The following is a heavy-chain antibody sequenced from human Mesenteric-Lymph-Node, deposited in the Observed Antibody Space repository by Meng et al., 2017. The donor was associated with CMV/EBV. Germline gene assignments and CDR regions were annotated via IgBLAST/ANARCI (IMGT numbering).Heavy chain of an antibody. D-gene: IGHD6-13*01. CDR3: AHSSGIAAAGPFYFDY. CDR1: GFSLSTSGVG. J-gene: IGHJ4*02. Sequence: QITLKESGPTLVKPTQTLTLTFPFPGFSLSTSGVGVGWIRQPPGKALEWLALIYWDDDKRYSPSLKSRLTITKDTSKNQVVLTMTNMDPVDTATYYCAHSSGIAAAGPFYFDYWGQGTLVTVSS. V-gene: IGHV2-5*02. CDR2: IYWDDDK.